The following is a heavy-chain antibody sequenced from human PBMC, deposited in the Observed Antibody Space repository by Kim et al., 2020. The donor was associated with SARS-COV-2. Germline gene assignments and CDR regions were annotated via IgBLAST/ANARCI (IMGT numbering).Heavy chain of an antibody. CDR3: AREKGAYSSCWYWDYFDY. D-gene: IGHD6-19*01. V-gene: IGHV6-1*01. J-gene: IGHJ4*02. Sequence: SQTLSLTCAISGDSVSSNSAAWNWIRQSPSRGLEWLGRTYYRSKWYNDYAVSVKSRITINPDTSKNQFSLQLNSVTPEDTAVYYCAREKGAYSSCWYWDYFDYWGQGTLVTVSS. CDR2: TYYRSKWYN. CDR1: GDSVSSNSAA.